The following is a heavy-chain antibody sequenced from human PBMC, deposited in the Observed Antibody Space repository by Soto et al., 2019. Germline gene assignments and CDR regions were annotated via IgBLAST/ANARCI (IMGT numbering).Heavy chain of an antibody. CDR2: LYWDDDK. Sequence: QITLKESGAPLVKPTQTLMLTCTFSGLSLRTTGVGVGWVRRPPGKALEWLALLYWDDDKRYSPSLKSRLTITKDTYATQVVLTMTNMDTVDTATYYCVQSRCGGDCLQIYSSHSCYDLDLWGQGTTVPVS. CDR3: VQSRCGGDCLQIYSSHSCYDLDL. V-gene: IGHV2-5*02. CDR1: GLSLRTTGVG. J-gene: IGHJ6*02. D-gene: IGHD2-21*02.